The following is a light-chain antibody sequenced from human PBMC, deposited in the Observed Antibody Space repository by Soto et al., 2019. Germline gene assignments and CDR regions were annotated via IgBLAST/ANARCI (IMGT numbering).Light chain of an antibody. J-gene: IGKJ2*01. CDR3: QHYNGYPYT. CDR2: DAS. V-gene: IGKV1-5*01. CDR1: QSIDNW. Sequence: DIQITQSPSPLSASIGDRVTITCRASQSIDNWLAWYQQKPGKAPQLLIYDASRVKTGVPSRFTASGSGTEFTLTINTLQADDSATYFCQHYNGYPYTFGPGTKVDI.